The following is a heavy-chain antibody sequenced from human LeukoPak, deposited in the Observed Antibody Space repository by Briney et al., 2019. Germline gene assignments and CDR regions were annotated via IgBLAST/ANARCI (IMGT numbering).Heavy chain of an antibody. D-gene: IGHD2-2*01. CDR3: TWVVPADRYYYYGMDV. V-gene: IGHV7-4-1*02. CDR2: INTNTGNP. Sequence: ASVKVSCKASGYTFTSYAMNWVRQAPGQGLEWMGWINTNTGNPTYAQGFTGRFVFSLDTSVSTAYLQISSLKAEDTAVYYCTWVVPADRYYYYGMDVWGQGTPVTVSS. J-gene: IGHJ6*02. CDR1: GYTFTSYA.